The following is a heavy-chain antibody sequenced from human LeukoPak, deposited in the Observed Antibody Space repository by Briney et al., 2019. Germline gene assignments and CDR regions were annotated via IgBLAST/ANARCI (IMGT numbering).Heavy chain of an antibody. J-gene: IGHJ4*02. CDR2: INHSGST. CDR3: ARVYYDFWSGYYTDY. CDR1: GGSFSGYY. Sequence: SETLSLTCAVYGGSFSGYYWSWIRQPPGKGLEWIGEINHSGSTNYNPSLKSRVTISVDTCKNQFSLKLSSVTAADTAVYYCARVYYDFWSGYYTDYWGQGTLVTVSS. V-gene: IGHV4-34*01. D-gene: IGHD3-3*01.